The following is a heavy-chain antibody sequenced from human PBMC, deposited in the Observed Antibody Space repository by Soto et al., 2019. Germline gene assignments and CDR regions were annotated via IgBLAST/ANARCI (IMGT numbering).Heavy chain of an antibody. CDR1: GFTFSSYA. D-gene: IGHD2-2*01. CDR2: ISGSGGST. J-gene: IGHJ6*02. Sequence: EVQLLESGGGLVQPGGSLRLSCAASGFTFSSYAMSWVRQAPGKGLEWVSAISGSGGSTYYADSVKGRFTISRDNSKNTLYLQMNSLRAEDTAVYYCAKDYAWVGGVVPAAADRNPESPYYYYGMDVWGQGTTVTVSS. CDR3: AKDYAWVGGVVPAAADRNPESPYYYYGMDV. V-gene: IGHV3-23*01.